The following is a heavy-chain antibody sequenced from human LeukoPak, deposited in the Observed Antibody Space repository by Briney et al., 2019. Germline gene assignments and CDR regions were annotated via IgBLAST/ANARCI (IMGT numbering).Heavy chain of an antibody. V-gene: IGHV4-39*07. CDR3: ASSLELTTLANDAFDI. Sequence: KPSETLSLTCIVSGASITSDSYYWGWIRQSPGKGLEWLGNIYTSGTTSYNPALKSRVTILVDASKNHFSLKLTSVTAADTAIYYCASSLELTTLANDAFDIWGLGTRVTVSS. CDR1: GASITSDSYY. J-gene: IGHJ3*02. D-gene: IGHD4-11*01. CDR2: IYTSGTT.